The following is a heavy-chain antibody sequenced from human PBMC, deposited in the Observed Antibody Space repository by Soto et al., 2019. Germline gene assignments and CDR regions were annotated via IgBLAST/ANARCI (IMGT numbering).Heavy chain of an antibody. CDR2: IYYSGST. D-gene: IGHD6-19*01. V-gene: IGHV4-59*01. J-gene: IGHJ4*02. CDR3: ARSTDSSGWRFDY. Sequence: PSETLSLTCTVSGGSISRYYWNWIRQPPGKGLEWIGYIYYSGSTNYNPSLKSRVTISVDTSKNQFSLKLSSVTAADTAVYYCARSTDSSGWRFDYWGQGTQVTVS. CDR1: GGSISRYY.